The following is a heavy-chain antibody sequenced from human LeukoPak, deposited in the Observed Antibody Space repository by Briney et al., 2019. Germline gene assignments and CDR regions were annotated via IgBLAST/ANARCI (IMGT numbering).Heavy chain of an antibody. D-gene: IGHD5-18*01. V-gene: IGHV5-51*01. J-gene: IGHJ6*03. CDR2: IYPADSDT. Sequence: GESLKISCKGSGYSFTNYWIGWVRQMPGEGLEWMGIIYPADSDTRYSPSFQGQVTISVDKSISTAYLQWSSLKASDTAMYYCARRGRGYSYGYYYYYMDVWGKGTTVTVSS. CDR3: ARRGRGYSYGYYYYYMDV. CDR1: GYSFTNYW.